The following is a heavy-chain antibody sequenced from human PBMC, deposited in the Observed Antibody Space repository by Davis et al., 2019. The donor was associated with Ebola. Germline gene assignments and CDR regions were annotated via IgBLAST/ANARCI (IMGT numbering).Heavy chain of an antibody. CDR3: TGTTVTTDY. J-gene: IGHJ4*02. CDR2: IRSKANSYAT. CDR1: GFTFSGSA. Sequence: PGGSLRLSCAASGFTFSGSAMHWVRQVSGKGLEWVGRIRSKANSYATAYAASVKGRFTISRDDSKNTAYLQMNSLKTEDTAVYYCTGTTVTTDYWGQGTLVTVSS. V-gene: IGHV3-73*01. D-gene: IGHD4-17*01.